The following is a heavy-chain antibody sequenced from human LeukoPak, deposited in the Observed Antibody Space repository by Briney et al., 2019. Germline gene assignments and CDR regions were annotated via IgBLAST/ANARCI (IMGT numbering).Heavy chain of an antibody. CDR2: VYYTGST. CDR3: ARISSSNWYNERGAFDI. D-gene: IGHD6-13*01. Sequence: SETLSLTCTVSGASISSYYWSWVRQPPGKGLEWIGFVYYTGSTNYSPSLKSRVTISVDTSKNQFSLKLRSVTAADTAVYYCARISSSNWYNERGAFDIWGQGTMVTVSS. CDR1: GASISSYY. V-gene: IGHV4-59*01. J-gene: IGHJ3*02.